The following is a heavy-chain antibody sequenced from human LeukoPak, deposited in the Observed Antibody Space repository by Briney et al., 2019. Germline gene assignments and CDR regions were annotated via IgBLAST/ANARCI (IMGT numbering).Heavy chain of an antibody. CDR1: GGTFSSYA. J-gene: IGHJ4*02. CDR3: ARGIAAAAVFDY. D-gene: IGHD6-13*01. Sequence: SVKVSCKASGGTFSSYAISWVRQAPGQGLEWMGGIIPIFGTASYAQKFQGRVTITTDESTSTAYMELSSLRSEDTAVYYCARGIAAAAVFDYWGQGTLVTVSS. CDR2: IIPIFGTA. V-gene: IGHV1-69*05.